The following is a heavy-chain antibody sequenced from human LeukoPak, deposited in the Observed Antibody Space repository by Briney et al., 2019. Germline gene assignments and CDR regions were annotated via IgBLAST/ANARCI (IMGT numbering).Heavy chain of an antibody. CDR1: GFTFSNYA. V-gene: IGHV3-30-3*01. CDR3: ATDPTLYYYDSSGSYFDY. D-gene: IGHD3-22*01. CDR2: ITNDGGKK. J-gene: IGHJ4*02. Sequence: GRSLRLSCAASGFTFSNYAIHWVRQAPGQGLEWVAVITNDGGKKYYADSVKGRFTVSIDNSKNTLYLQMNSLRAEDTAVYYCATDPTLYYYDSSGSYFDYWGQGTLVTVSS.